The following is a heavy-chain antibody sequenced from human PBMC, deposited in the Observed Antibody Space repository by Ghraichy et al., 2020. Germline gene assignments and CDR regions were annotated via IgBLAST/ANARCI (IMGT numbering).Heavy chain of an antibody. V-gene: IGHV1-18*01. CDR2: ISAYNGNT. Sequence: ASVKVSCKASGYTFTSYGISWVRQAPGQGLEWMGWISAYNGNTNYAQKLQGRVTMTTDTSTSTAYMELRSLRSDDTAVYYCARDAHRYYGSGSYLGGFDYWGQGTLVTVSS. D-gene: IGHD3-10*01. CDR3: ARDAHRYYGSGSYLGGFDY. CDR1: GYTFTSYG. J-gene: IGHJ4*02.